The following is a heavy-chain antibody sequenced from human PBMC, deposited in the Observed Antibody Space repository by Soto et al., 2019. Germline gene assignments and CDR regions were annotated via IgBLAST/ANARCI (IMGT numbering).Heavy chain of an antibody. CDR2: IIPIFGTA. V-gene: IGHV1-69*06. CDR3: VKDRDSHTWPSRDV. J-gene: IGHJ6*02. CDR1: GGTFSSYA. D-gene: IGHD3-22*01. Sequence: SVKVSCKASGGTFSSYAISWVRQAPGQGLEWMGGIIPIFGTANYAQKFQGRVTITADKSTSTAYMELSSLRSDDTAVYYCVKDRDSHTWPSRDVCGPRTTVAVCS.